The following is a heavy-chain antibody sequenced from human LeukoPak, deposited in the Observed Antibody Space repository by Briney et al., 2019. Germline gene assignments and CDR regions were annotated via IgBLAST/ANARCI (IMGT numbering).Heavy chain of an antibody. D-gene: IGHD5-24*01. CDR1: GYTFTSYD. CDR2: MNPNSGNT. J-gene: IGHJ4*02. CDR3: ARGLFDGNNFRYYFDY. V-gene: IGHV1-8*01. Sequence: ASVKVSCKASGYTFTSYDINWVRQATGQGLEWMGWMNPNSGNTGYAQKFQGRATMTRNTSISTAYMELSSLRSEDTAVYYCARGLFDGNNFRYYFDYWGQGTLVTVSS.